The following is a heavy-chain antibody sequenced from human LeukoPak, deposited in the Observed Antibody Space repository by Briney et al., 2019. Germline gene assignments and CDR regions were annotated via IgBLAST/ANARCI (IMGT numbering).Heavy chain of an antibody. D-gene: IGHD6-19*01. CDR3: ARSGGGYSSGWFY. J-gene: IGHJ4*02. V-gene: IGHV3-23*01. CDR2: INGSGGNT. Sequence: GGSLRLSCAASGFTFSNYAMSWVRQAPGKGLEWVSDINGSGGNTYYADSVKGRFTISRDNSKNTLYLQMNSLRPEDTAVYYCARSGGGYSSGWFYWGQGTLVTVSS. CDR1: GFTFSNYA.